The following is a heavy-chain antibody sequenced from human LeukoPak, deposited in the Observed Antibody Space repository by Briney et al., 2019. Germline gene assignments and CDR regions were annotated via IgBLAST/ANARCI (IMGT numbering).Heavy chain of an antibody. Sequence: GGSLRLSCAASGFTFSSYWMSWVRQAPGKGLEWVASIKQDGSERYYVDSVKGRFTISRDNAKNSLYLQMNSLRAEDTAVYYCARDWGYYYYYYMDVWGKGTTVTVSS. J-gene: IGHJ6*03. V-gene: IGHV3-7*01. D-gene: IGHD3-16*01. CDR1: GFTFSSYW. CDR3: ARDWGYYYYYYMDV. CDR2: IKQDGSER.